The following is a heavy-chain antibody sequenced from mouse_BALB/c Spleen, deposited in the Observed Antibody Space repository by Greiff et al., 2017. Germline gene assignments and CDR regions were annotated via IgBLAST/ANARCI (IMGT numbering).Heavy chain of an antibody. V-gene: IGHV3-2*02. CDR2: ISYSGST. J-gene: IGHJ4*01. CDR3: ARFDYYGSRDYAMDY. D-gene: IGHD1-1*01. Sequence: ESGPGLVKPSQSLSLTCTVTGYSITSDYAWNWIRQFPGNKLEWMGYISYSGSTSYNPSLKSRISITRDTSKNQFFLQLNSVTTEDTATYYCARFDYYGSRDYAMDYWGQGTSVTVSS. CDR1: GYSITSDYA.